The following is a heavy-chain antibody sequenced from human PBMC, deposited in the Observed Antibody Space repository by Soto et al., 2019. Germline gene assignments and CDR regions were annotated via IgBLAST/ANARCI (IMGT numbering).Heavy chain of an antibody. CDR2: VYHTGDT. V-gene: IGHV4-59*01. Sequence: QVQLQESGPRLVKPSETLSVTCNVSGGSINSYYWSWIRQSPGKGLEWIGYVYHTGDTNYIPSLKSRVTISVDPSKSQFSLKLSSVTAADTAVYFCARLGASRTLVWGQGTMVTVSS. J-gene: IGHJ3*01. CDR1: GGSINSYY. CDR3: ARLGASRTLV. D-gene: IGHD7-27*01.